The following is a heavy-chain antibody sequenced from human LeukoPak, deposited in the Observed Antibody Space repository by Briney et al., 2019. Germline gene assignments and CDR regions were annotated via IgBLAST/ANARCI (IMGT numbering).Heavy chain of an antibody. D-gene: IGHD6-13*01. CDR2: IYYSGST. CDR1: GGSINSYY. Sequence: SETLSLTCSVSGGSINSYYWSWIRQPPGEGLEWIGYIYYSGSTNYSPSLNSRVTMSVDTSKNQFSLQLNSVTPEDTAVYYCARRRYSSSWYLRSSGGSMDVWGKGTTVTVSS. J-gene: IGHJ6*03. CDR3: ARRRYSSSWYLRSSGGSMDV. V-gene: IGHV4-59*12.